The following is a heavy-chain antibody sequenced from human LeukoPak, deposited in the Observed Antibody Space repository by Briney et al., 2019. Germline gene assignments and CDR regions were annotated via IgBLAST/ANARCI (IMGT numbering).Heavy chain of an antibody. J-gene: IGHJ3*02. D-gene: IGHD3-16*01. CDR3: ARRNILAEGEAFDI. CDR2: IYNVRST. V-gene: IGHV4-59*08. CDR1: GGSISSYY. Sequence: PSETLSLTCTVSGGSISSYYWTWIRQPPGSGLEWIGFIYNVRSTNYNPSLKSRVTISFDTSKNQFSLKLNSVTAADTAVYYCARRNILAEGEAFDIWGQGTMVTVSS.